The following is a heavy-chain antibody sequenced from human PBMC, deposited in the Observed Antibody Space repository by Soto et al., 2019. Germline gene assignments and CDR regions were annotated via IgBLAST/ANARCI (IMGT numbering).Heavy chain of an antibody. CDR3: ARDLPQGYSYGPPDYYYGMDV. Sequence: GGSGRVSCAASGFTFSSYWMHWVRQAPGKGLVWVSRINSDGSSTSYADSVKGRFTISRDNAKNTLYLQMNSLRAEDTAVYYCARDLPQGYSYGPPDYYYGMDVWGQGTTVTVSS. CDR1: GFTFSSYW. J-gene: IGHJ6*02. V-gene: IGHV3-74*01. CDR2: INSDGSST. D-gene: IGHD5-18*01.